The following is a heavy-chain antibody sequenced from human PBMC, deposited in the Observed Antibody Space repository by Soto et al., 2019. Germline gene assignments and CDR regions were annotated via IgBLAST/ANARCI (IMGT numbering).Heavy chain of an antibody. CDR3: VRGATPIDY. CDR1: GYTFTSYA. CDR2: INAGNGNT. Sequence: QVQLVQSGAEVKKPGASVKVSCKASGYTFTSYAMHWVRQAPGQRLEWMGWINAGNGNTKQSQKFQGRVTITRDTAASTAYMELSSLRSEDTAVYYCVRGATPIDYWGQGTLVTVSS. J-gene: IGHJ4*02. V-gene: IGHV1-3*01.